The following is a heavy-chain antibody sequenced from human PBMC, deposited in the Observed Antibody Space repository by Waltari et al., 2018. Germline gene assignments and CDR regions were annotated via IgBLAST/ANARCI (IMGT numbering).Heavy chain of an antibody. D-gene: IGHD3-10*01. CDR2: ISSSGSTI. CDR3: ARESRLWFGELLDYYYGMDV. Sequence: EVQLVESGGGLVQPGGSLRLSCAASGFTFSSYEMNWVRQAPGKGLEWVSYISSSGSTIYYAESVKGRFTISRDNAKNSLYLQMNSLRAEDTAVYYCARESRLWFGELLDYYYGMDVWGQGTTVTVSS. J-gene: IGHJ6*02. V-gene: IGHV3-48*03. CDR1: GFTFSSYE.